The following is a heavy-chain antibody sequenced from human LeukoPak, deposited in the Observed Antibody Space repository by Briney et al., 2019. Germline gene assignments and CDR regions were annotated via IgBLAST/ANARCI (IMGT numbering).Heavy chain of an antibody. Sequence: SETLSLTCTVSGGSINSHYWSWVRQPPGKGLVWIGYISYSGNTNYNPSLKSRVTISMHTSKNQLSLKLSSVTAADTAVYYCARERVRIAVAGTLFDYWGQGTLVTVSS. J-gene: IGHJ4*02. D-gene: IGHD6-19*01. V-gene: IGHV4-59*11. CDR2: ISYSGNT. CDR3: ARERVRIAVAGTLFDY. CDR1: GGSINSHY.